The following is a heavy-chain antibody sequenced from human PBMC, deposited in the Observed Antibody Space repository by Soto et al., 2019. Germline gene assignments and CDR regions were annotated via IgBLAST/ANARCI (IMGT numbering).Heavy chain of an antibody. CDR2: ISGSGGST. D-gene: IGHD6-19*01. Sequence: EVQLLESGGGLVQPGGSLRLCCAASGFTFSSYAMSWVRQAPGKGLEWVSAISGSGGSTYYADSVKGRFTISRDNSKNTLYLQMNSLRAEDTAVYYCAKVFSGWYEAIDYSGQGTLVTVSS. J-gene: IGHJ4*02. CDR1: GFTFSSYA. V-gene: IGHV3-23*01. CDR3: AKVFSGWYEAIDY.